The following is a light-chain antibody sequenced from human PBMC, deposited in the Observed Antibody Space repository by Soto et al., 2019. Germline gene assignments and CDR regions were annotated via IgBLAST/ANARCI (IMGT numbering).Light chain of an antibody. CDR1: SSNIGAGYD. Sequence: QAVVTQPPSVSGAPGQRVTISCTGSSSNIGAGYDVHWYQQLPGTAPKLLIYGNSNRPSGVPDRFSGSKSGTSASLAITGLQAEDEADYDCQSYDSILSGSNVVFGGGTKLTVL. CDR2: GNS. J-gene: IGLJ2*01. V-gene: IGLV1-40*01. CDR3: QSYDSILSGSNVV.